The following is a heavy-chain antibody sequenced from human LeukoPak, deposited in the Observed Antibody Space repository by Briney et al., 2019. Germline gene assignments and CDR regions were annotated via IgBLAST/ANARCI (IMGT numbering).Heavy chain of an antibody. CDR1: GGTFSSYA. V-gene: IGHV1-69*13. D-gene: IGHD3-22*01. J-gene: IGHJ4*02. CDR2: IIPIFGTA. CDR3: ARGGPGYYDSSGYPATFDY. Sequence: SVKVSCKASGGTFSSYAISWVRQAPGQGLEWMGGIIPIFGTANYAQKFQGRVTITADESTSTAYMELSSLRSEDTAVYYCARGGPGYYDSSGYPATFDYWGQGTLVTVSS.